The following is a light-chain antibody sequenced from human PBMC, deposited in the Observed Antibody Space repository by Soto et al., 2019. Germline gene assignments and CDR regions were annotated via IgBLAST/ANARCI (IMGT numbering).Light chain of an antibody. CDR2: AAY. Sequence: IQVTQSPSSLSASVGDRITITCRVSQGMSSYLAWYQQKPGKAPKLLIYAAYTLESGVPSRFSGGGSGPDFTLNISNLQPEDIATYYCQQVDTSHSFGGGTKVEIK. J-gene: IGKJ4*01. V-gene: IGKV1-9*01. CDR1: QGMSSY. CDR3: QQVDTSHS.